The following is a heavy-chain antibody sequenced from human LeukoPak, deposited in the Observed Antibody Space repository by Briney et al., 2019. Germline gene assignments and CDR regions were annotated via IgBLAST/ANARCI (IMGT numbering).Heavy chain of an antibody. J-gene: IGHJ5*02. V-gene: IGHV4-59*01. D-gene: IGHD2-21*02. CDR2: VHGDGTT. Sequence: SETLSLTCNVSGDSMKTNYWTWIRQPPGKGLGWIGFVHGDGTTNYNPSLNSRVTISIDTSENQLSLRLNSVTAADTAVYYCARVFRGVVTSNFFDPWGQGTPVTVSS. CDR1: GDSMKTNY. CDR3: ARVFRGVVTSNFFDP.